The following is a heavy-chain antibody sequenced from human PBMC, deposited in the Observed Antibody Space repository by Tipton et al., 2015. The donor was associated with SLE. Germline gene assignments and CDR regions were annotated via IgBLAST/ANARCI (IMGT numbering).Heavy chain of an antibody. CDR3: ASRSRGDPWADFDN. Sequence: GLVKPSETLSLTCTVSGGSISSHYWSWIRQPPGKGLEWIGYIYYSGSTNYNPSLKSRVTISVDTSKNQFSLKLRSVTAADTAVYYCASRSRGDPWADFDNWGQGTLVTVSS. V-gene: IGHV4-59*11. CDR1: GGSISSHY. CDR2: IYYSGST. D-gene: IGHD3-16*02. J-gene: IGHJ4*02.